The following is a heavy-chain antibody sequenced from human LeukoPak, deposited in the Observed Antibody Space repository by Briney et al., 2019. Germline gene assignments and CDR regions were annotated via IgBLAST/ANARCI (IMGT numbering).Heavy chain of an antibody. D-gene: IGHD6-13*01. V-gene: IGHV1-46*01. CDR3: ARDFKAGYSSSWYHY. J-gene: IGHJ4*02. CDR2: INPSGGST. Sequence: GASVKVSCKASGYTFTSYYMHWVRQAPGQGLEWMGIINPSGGSTSYAQKFQGRVTMTRDMSTSTVYMELSSLRSEDTAVYYCARDFKAGYSSSWYHYWGQGTLVTVSS. CDR1: GYTFTSYY.